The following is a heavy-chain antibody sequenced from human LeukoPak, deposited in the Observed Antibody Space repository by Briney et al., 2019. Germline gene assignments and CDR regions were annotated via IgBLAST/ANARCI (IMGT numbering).Heavy chain of an antibody. CDR2: INHSGGST. CDR3: ARDRVAYWSPFDI. V-gene: IGHV1-46*03. Sequence: ASVKVSCKASGYTFTSYYMHWVRQAPGQGLEWMGIINHSGGSTSYAQKFQGRVTMTRDTSTSTVYMELSSLRSEDTAVYYCARDRVAYWSPFDIWGQGTMVTVSS. D-gene: IGHD2-8*02. J-gene: IGHJ3*02. CDR1: GYTFTSYY.